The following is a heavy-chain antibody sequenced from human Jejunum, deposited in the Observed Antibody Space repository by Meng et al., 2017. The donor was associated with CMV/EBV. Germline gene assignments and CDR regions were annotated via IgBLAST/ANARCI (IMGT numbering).Heavy chain of an antibody. V-gene: IGHV7-4-1*02. CDR1: GYTFTSYA. CDR2: IDPNTGNP. Sequence: VQPVPPGVEVKQPGASVKVSCRPSGYTFTSYAINWVRQAPGQGPDWMGWIDPNTGNPTYDQGFTGRFVFSLDTSVSTAYLQINSLRADDTAVYYCARDSPLDGYSLLDYWGQGTLVTVSS. D-gene: IGHD5-24*01. J-gene: IGHJ4*02. CDR3: ARDSPLDGYSLLDY.